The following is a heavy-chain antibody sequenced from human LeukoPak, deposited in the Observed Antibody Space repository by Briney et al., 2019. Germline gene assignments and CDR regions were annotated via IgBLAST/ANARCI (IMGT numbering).Heavy chain of an antibody. J-gene: IGHJ4*02. V-gene: IGHV4-61*02. CDR1: GGTISSGSYY. D-gene: IGHD3-3*01. CDR3: ARSWSGYYDF. Sequence: SETLSLTCTVSGGTISSGSYYWSWIRQPAGKGLEWIGRIYTSGSTNYNPSLKSRVTISVDTSKNQFSLKLSSVTAADTAVYYCARSWSGYYDFWGQGTLVTVSS. CDR2: IYTSGST.